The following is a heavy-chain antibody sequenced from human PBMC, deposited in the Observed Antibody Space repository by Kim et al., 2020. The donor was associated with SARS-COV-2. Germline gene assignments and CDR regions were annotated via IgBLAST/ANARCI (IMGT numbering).Heavy chain of an antibody. CDR2: IYYSGST. Sequence: SETLSLTCTVSGGSISRGGYYWSWIRQHPGKGLEWIGYIYYSGSTYYNPSLKSRVTISVDTSKNQFSLKLSSVTAADTAGDYCARGDTILGVVINAFDF. V-gene: IGHV4-31*03. CDR1: GGSISRGGYY. J-gene: IGHJ3*01. CDR3: ARGDTILGVVINAFDF. D-gene: IGHD3-3*01.